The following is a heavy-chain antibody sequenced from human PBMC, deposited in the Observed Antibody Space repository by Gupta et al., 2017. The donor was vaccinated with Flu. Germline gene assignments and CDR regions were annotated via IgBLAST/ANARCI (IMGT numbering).Heavy chain of an antibody. V-gene: IGHV3-23*01. CDR2: ISGSGDST. D-gene: IGHD3-3*01. J-gene: IGHJ6*03. CDR3: AKDSTYDFWRGYMRAHYMDV. Sequence: GLEWVSGISGSGDSTYYADSVKGRFTISRDNSKKKVYLQMNSLRAEDTAIYYCAKDSTYDFWRGYMRAHYMDVWGQGTTVTVSS.